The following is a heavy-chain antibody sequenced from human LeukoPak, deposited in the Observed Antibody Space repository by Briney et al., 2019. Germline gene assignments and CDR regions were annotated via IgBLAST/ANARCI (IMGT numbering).Heavy chain of an antibody. CDR1: GGTFGSYA. V-gene: IGHV1-69*13. Sequence: EASVKVSCKASGGTFGSYAISWVRQAPGQGLEWMGGIIPIFGTANYAQKFQGRVTITADESTSTAYMELSSLRSEDTAVYYCARDNQYSYGPGPFDYWGQGTLVTVSS. CDR3: ARDNQYSYGPGPFDY. D-gene: IGHD5-18*01. J-gene: IGHJ4*02. CDR2: IIPIFGTA.